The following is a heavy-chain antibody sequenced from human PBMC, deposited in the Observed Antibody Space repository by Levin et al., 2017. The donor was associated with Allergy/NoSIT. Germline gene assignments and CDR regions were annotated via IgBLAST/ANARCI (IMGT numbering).Heavy chain of an antibody. J-gene: IGHJ5*02. V-gene: IGHV3-30*18. D-gene: IGHD6-19*01. Sequence: GESLKISCAASGFTFSSYGMHWVRQAPGKGLEWVAVISYDGSNKYYADSVKGRFTISRDNSKNTLYLQMNSLRAEDTAVYYCAKDRGSSGWYSELTNWFDPWGQGTLVTVSS. CDR1: GFTFSSYG. CDR3: AKDRGSSGWYSELTNWFDP. CDR2: ISYDGSNK.